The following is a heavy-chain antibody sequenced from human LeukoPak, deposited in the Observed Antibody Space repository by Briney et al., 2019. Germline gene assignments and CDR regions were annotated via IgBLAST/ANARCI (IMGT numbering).Heavy chain of an antibody. J-gene: IGHJ4*02. CDR1: GFAFSDYE. D-gene: IGHD7-27*01. CDR2: ISSSGSII. CDR3: ARTMWGFDY. V-gene: IGHV3-48*03. Sequence: GGSLRLSCASSGFAFSDYEMNWVRQAPGKGLEWVSYISSSGSIIYYADSVKGRFTISRDNAKRSLFLQMNSLRVEDTAVYYCARTMWGFDYWGQGTLVTVSS.